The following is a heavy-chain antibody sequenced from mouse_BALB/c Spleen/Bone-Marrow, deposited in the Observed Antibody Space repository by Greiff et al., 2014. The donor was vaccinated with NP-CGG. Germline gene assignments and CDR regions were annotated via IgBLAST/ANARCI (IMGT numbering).Heavy chain of an antibody. CDR3: ARRYGYGDWYFDV. Sequence: VQLQQSGPELVKPGASVRISCKASGYTFTSYYIHWVKQRPGQGLEWIGWIYPGNVNTNYNEKFKGKATMTADKSSSTAYMQLSSLTSEDSAVYFCARRYGYGDWYFDVWGAGTTVTVSS. J-gene: IGHJ1*01. CDR1: GYTFTSYY. CDR2: IYPGNVNT. V-gene: IGHV1S56*01. D-gene: IGHD2-2*01.